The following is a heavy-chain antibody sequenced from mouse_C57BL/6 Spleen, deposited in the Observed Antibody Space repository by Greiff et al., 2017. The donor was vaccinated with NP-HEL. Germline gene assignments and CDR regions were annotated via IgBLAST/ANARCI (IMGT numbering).Heavy chain of an antibody. CDR3: TRGDYYYFDY. J-gene: IGHJ2*01. Sequence: QFQLQQSGAELVRPGASVTLSCKASCYTFTDYELPWVKQPPLPGLDWIGAIDPETGGTAYNQNFKGKARLTADKSSSTAYMALRSLTSEDSAVYYCTRGDYYYFDYWGQGTTLTVSS. CDR2: IDPETGGT. V-gene: IGHV1-15*01. D-gene: IGHD2-4*01. CDR1: CYTFTDYE.